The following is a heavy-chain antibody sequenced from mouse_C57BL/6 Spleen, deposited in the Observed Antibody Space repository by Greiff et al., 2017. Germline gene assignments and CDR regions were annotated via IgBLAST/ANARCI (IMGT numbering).Heavy chain of an antibody. CDR3: ARDWDGGYFDY. D-gene: IGHD4-1*01. CDR1: GFTFSSYT. Sequence: EVHLVESGGGLVKPGGSLKLSCAASGFTFSSYTMSWVRQTPEKRLEWVATISGGGGNTYYPDSVKGRFTISRDNAKNTLYLQMSSLRSEDTALYYCARDWDGGYFDYWGQGTTLTVSS. J-gene: IGHJ2*01. V-gene: IGHV5-9*01. CDR2: ISGGGGNT.